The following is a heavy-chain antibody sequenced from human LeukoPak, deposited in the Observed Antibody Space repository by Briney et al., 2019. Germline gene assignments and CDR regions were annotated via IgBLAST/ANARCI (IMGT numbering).Heavy chain of an antibody. D-gene: IGHD2-21*02. J-gene: IGHJ6*02. Sequence: GGSLRLSCAASGFTFSSYSMNWVRQAPGKGLEWVSSISSSSSYIYYADSVKGRFTISRDNAKNSLYLQMNSLRAEDTAVYYCASAVTAIGSGMDVWGQGTTVTVSS. CDR2: ISSSSSYI. CDR3: ASAVTAIGSGMDV. CDR1: GFTFSSYS. V-gene: IGHV3-21*01.